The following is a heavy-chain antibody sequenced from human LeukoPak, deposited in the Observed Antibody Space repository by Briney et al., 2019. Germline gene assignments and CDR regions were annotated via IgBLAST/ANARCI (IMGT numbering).Heavy chain of an antibody. CDR1: GFTFSYYS. CDR2: SNTDGTI. CDR3: VRDRDYAFDF. J-gene: IGHJ3*01. V-gene: IGHV3-48*02. Sequence: GGFLRLSCAASGFTFSYYSMNWVRQAPGKGLEWTSYSNTDGTISYADSVKGRFTISRDNAENSLYLQMNSLRDEDTAVYFCVRDRDYAFDFWGQGTMVTVSS.